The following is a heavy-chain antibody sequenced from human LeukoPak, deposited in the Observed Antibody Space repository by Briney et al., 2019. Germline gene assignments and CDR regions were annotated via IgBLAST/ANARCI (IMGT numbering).Heavy chain of an antibody. J-gene: IGHJ5*02. V-gene: IGHV1-69*01. CDR1: GGTFSSYA. Sequence: ASVKVSCKASGGTFSSYAISWVRQAPGQGLEWMGGIIPIFGTANYAQKFQGRVTITADESTSTAYMELSSLRSEDTAVYYCARDVLRYFDWLLAREYNWFDPWGQGTLVTVSS. CDR2: IIPIFGTA. D-gene: IGHD3-9*01. CDR3: ARDVLRYFDWLLAREYNWFDP.